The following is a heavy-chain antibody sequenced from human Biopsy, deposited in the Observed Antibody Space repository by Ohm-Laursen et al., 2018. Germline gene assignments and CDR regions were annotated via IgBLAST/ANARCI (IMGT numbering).Heavy chain of an antibody. CDR1: GGSLSSYS. D-gene: IGHD1-14*01. J-gene: IGHJ5*02. Sequence: SQTLSLTCTVSGGSLSSYSWSWIRQPPGKGLEWIGQIYTSGITNYNPSLKSRVTMSVDTSKNKFSLRVSSVTAADPAVYYCARDRDRRGWFDPWGQGTLVTVSS. CDR2: IYTSGIT. V-gene: IGHV4-4*07. CDR3: ARDRDRRGWFDP.